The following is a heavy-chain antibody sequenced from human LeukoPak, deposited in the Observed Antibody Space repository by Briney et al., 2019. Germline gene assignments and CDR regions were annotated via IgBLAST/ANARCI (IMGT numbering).Heavy chain of an antibody. CDR3: ARDVWNDVGGFDY. D-gene: IGHD1-1*01. V-gene: IGHV3-21*01. CDR2: ILTISSYI. CDR1: GFTFSSYT. Sequence: GGSMRLSCAASGFTFSSYTMNCVSHVPGKWLEWVSSILTISSYIYYADSVKGRFTISRDNGKNSLDLQMTNLRAEDTAVYYCARDVWNDVGGFDYWGQGTLVTVSS. J-gene: IGHJ4*02.